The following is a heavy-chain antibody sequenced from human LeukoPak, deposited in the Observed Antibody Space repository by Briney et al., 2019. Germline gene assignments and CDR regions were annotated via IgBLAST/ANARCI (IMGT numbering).Heavy chain of an antibody. V-gene: IGHV3-74*01. D-gene: IGHD6-19*01. CDR2: INSDGSST. CDR3: AIQLGYSSGWYFDDS. Sequence: GGSLRLSCAASGFTFSSYWMHWVRHAPGKGLVWVSRINSDGSSTSYADSVKGRFTISRDNAKNTLYLQMNSLRAEDTAVYYCAIQLGYSSGWYFDDSWGQGTLVSVSP. CDR1: GFTFSSYW. J-gene: IGHJ4*02.